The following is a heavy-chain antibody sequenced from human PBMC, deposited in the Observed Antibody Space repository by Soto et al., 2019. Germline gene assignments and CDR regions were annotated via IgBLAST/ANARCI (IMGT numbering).Heavy chain of an antibody. CDR1: EFTFSNYA. CDR3: AKNPGYYYDSTGYHFDY. CDR2: ISYGGGTT. V-gene: IGHV3-23*01. D-gene: IGHD3-22*01. J-gene: IGHJ4*02. Sequence: GGSLRLSCAASEFTFSNYAMSWVRQAPGKGLEWVSAISYGGGTTYYADSVKGRFTISRDNSKNILYLQMNSLRAEDTAVYYFAKNPGYYYDSTGYHFDYWGQGTLVTVSS.